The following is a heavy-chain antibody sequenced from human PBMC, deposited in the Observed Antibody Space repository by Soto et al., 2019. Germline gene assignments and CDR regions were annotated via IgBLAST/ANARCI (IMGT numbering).Heavy chain of an antibody. V-gene: IGHV3-74*01. Sequence: EVQLVESGGGLAQPGGSLRVSCAASGFSFSNYLMHWVRQVPGKGLVWVSRINSDGSSINYADSVKGRFTISRDNAKNTLNLQMSSLRAEDTAVYFCARGRGSSGWYFDYWGQGTLVTVSS. CDR3: ARGRGSSGWYFDY. CDR1: GFSFSNYL. D-gene: IGHD6-19*01. J-gene: IGHJ4*02. CDR2: INSDGSSI.